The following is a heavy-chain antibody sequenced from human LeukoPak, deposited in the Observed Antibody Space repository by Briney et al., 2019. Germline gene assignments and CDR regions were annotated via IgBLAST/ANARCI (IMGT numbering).Heavy chain of an antibody. CDR2: IDWDDDK. D-gene: IGHD3-22*01. CDR1: GFSLSTSGMR. V-gene: IGHV2-70*04. CDR3: ALPYYYDSSGHRGAFDI. Sequence: ESGPTLVNPTQTLTLTCTFSGFSLSTSGMRVSWIRQPPGKALQWLARIDWDDDKFYSTSLKTRLTISKDTSKNQVVLTMTNMDPVDTATYYCALPYYYDSSGHRGAFDIWGQGTMLTVSS. J-gene: IGHJ3*02.